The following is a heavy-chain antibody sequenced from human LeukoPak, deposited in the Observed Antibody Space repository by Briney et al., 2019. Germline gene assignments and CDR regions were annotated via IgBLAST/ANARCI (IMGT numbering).Heavy chain of an antibody. CDR2: IKKRSDGGTT. Sequence: GGSLRLSCAASGFTFNNAWMNWVRQAPGKGLEWVGRIKKRSDGGTTDYAAPVKDRFIISRDDSQDALYLQMNTLKTEDTAVYYCTRDWYHAFDFWGQGTVVTVSS. D-gene: IGHD3-9*01. J-gene: IGHJ3*01. CDR1: GFTFNNAW. V-gene: IGHV3-15*07. CDR3: TRDWYHAFDF.